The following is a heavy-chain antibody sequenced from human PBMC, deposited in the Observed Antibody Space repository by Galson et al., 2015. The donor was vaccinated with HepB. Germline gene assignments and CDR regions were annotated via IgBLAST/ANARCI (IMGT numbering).Heavy chain of an antibody. CDR1: GFAFNNAW. CDR2: LGASGVNK. CDR3: AKESSGYYYFDS. Sequence: SLRLSCAASGFAFNNAWMNWVRQAPGKGLEWVSTLGASGVNKLYADSVKGRFTISRDDSENTLYLQVDSLRAADTAVYFCAKESSGYYYFDSWGQGTLVTVSS. D-gene: IGHD6-19*01. V-gene: IGHV3-23*01. J-gene: IGHJ4*02.